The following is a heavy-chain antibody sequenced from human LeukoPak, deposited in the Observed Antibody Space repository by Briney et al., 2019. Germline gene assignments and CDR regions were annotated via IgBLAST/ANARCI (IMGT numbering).Heavy chain of an antibody. Sequence: GGSLRLSCVASGFSFSSYGMHWVRQAPGKGLEWVGFIRFDGSNKYYAHSVKGRFTISRDNSKNTLYLQMNSLRAEDTAVFYCAKDYISSWGLFDSWGQGTLVTVSS. CDR1: GFSFSSYG. D-gene: IGHD6-13*01. CDR3: AKDYISSWGLFDS. J-gene: IGHJ4*02. V-gene: IGHV3-30*02. CDR2: IRFDGSNK.